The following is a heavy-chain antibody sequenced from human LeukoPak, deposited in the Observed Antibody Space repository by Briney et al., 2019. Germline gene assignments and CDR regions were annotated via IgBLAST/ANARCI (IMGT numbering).Heavy chain of an antibody. CDR3: ARGFNYGDPGDY. D-gene: IGHD4-17*01. CDR2: INHSGST. J-gene: IGHJ4*02. CDR1: GGSFSGYY. Sequence: SETLSLTCAVYGGSFSGYYWSWIRQPPGKGLEWIGEINHSGSTNYNPSLKSRVTISVDTSKNQFSLKLSSVTAADTAVYYCARGFNYGDPGDYWGQGTLVTVSS. V-gene: IGHV4-34*01.